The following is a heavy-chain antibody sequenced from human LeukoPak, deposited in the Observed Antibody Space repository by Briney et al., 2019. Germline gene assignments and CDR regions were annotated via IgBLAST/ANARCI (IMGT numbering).Heavy chain of an antibody. CDR3: ARGGRTRYYGSGSYYSPNNWFDP. V-gene: IGHV4-34*01. CDR2: IDHGGSA. J-gene: IGHJ5*02. Sequence: SETLSLTCAVYGGSFSGYSWNWIRQPPGKGLEWIGEIDHGGSANYNPSLKSRVTISVDTSKNQFSLRLSSLTAAGTAVYYCARGGRTRYYGSGSYYSPNNWFDPWGQGTLVTVSS. D-gene: IGHD3-10*01. CDR1: GGSFSGYS.